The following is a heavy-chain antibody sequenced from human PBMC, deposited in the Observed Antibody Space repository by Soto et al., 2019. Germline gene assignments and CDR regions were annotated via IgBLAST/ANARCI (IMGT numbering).Heavy chain of an antibody. CDR1: GGSISSYY. CDR3: ARGWWSSSGYPGHFDY. CDR2: IYYSGST. J-gene: IGHJ4*02. Sequence: QVQLQESGPGLVKPSETLSLTCTVSGGSISSYYWSWIRQPPGKGLEWIGYIYYSGSTNYNPSLKSRVTISVDTSKNQFSLKLSSVTAADTAVYYCARGWWSSSGYPGHFDYWGQGTLVTVSS. V-gene: IGHV4-59*01. D-gene: IGHD3-22*01.